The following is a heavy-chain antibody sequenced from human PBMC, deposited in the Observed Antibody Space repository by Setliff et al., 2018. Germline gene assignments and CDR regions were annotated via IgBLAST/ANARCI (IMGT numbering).Heavy chain of an antibody. Sequence: SETLSLTCTVAGASIRSGNHYWSWIRQSAERGLEWIGHIYTSGTTDYSPSFKSRVSISADTSKTLVSLKLHSVTAADTAVYYCTKEYVVISFVANTHSHYGMDVWGQGTTVTVSS. CDR3: TKEYVVISFVANTHSHYGMDV. J-gene: IGHJ6*02. V-gene: IGHV4-61*09. D-gene: IGHD2-21*01. CDR1: GASIRSGNHY. CDR2: IYTSGTT.